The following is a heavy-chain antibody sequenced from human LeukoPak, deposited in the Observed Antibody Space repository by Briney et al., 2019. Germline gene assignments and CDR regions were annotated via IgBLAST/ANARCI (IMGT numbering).Heavy chain of an antibody. D-gene: IGHD3-22*01. V-gene: IGHV1-2*02. J-gene: IGHJ1*01. Sequence: ASVNVSCKASVYTFTGYYMHWVRQAPGQGLEGVGWINLICGGTNYAKKFQGRVTMTRETSISTAYMELSRLRSDDTAVYYCARYRNYYDSSGYYYVEYFQHWGQGTLVTVSS. CDR3: ARYRNYYDSSGYYYVEYFQH. CDR2: INLICGGT. CDR1: VYTFTGYY.